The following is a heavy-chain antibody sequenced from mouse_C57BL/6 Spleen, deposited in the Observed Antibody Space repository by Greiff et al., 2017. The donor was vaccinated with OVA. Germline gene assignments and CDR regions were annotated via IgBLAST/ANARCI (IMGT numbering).Heavy chain of an antibody. J-gene: IGHJ2*01. Sequence: VQLQQPGAELVKPGASVKLSCKASGYTFTSYWMHWVKQRPGQGLEGIGMIHPNSGSTNYNEKFKSKATLTVDKSSSTAYMQLSSLTSEDSAVYDCARGRWLPHYFDYWGQGTTLTVSS. D-gene: IGHD2-3*01. CDR2: IHPNSGST. CDR1: GYTFTSYW. V-gene: IGHV1-64*01. CDR3: ARGRWLPHYFDY.